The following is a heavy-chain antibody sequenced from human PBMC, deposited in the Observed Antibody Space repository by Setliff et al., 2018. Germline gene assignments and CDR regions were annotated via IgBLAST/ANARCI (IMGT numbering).Heavy chain of an antibody. V-gene: IGHV1-8*03. D-gene: IGHD3-3*01. CDR3: ARSGGGYDFWSGYLVSHYYYYYYMDV. J-gene: IGHJ6*03. CDR1: GYTFTGYY. Sequence: ASVKVSCKASGYTFTGYYMHWVRQAPGQGLEWMGWINPNSGNTNYAQKLQGRVTITRNTSISTAYMELSSLRSEDTAVYYCARSGGGYDFWSGYLVSHYYYYYYMDVWGKGTTVTVS. CDR2: INPNSGNT.